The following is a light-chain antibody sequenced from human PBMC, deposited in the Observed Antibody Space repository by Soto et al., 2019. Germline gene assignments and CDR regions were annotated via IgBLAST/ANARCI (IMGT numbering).Light chain of an antibody. CDR3: QQYNNWPPFT. J-gene: IGKJ3*01. CDR1: QSISSY. V-gene: IGKV1-39*01. CDR2: AAS. Sequence: DIQMTQSPSSLSASVGDRVTITCRASQSISSYLNWYQQKPGKAPKLLIYAASSLQSGVPSRFSGSGSGTDFTLTIGSLQPEDFAVYYCQQYNNWPPFTFGPGTKVDIK.